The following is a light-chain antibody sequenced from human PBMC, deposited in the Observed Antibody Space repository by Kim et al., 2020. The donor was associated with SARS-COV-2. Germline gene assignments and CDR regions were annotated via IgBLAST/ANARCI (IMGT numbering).Light chain of an antibody. V-gene: IGKV1-8*01. Sequence: ASTGDTVTITCRASQSISTYLAWYQQKPGQAPKLLISAASTLQSGVPTRFGGSASGADFTLTISCLRSEDFATYYCQQYYTFPLTFGGGTKVDIK. J-gene: IGKJ4*01. CDR2: AAS. CDR3: QQYYTFPLT. CDR1: QSISTY.